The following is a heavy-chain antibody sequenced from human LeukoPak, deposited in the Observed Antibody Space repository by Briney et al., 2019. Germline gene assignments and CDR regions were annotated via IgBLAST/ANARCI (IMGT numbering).Heavy chain of an antibody. D-gene: IGHD2-2*01. CDR1: VLTFSRYA. Sequence: SLRLSCAASVLTFSRYATSWVRQAPRKGLEWGSAISGRGGSTYYADSVKGRFTISSDNSKNTLYLQMTRLSADETALYYCAKDVLDYCCSTSCSNFDYWGQGTLVTVSS. CDR3: AKDVLDYCCSTSCSNFDY. J-gene: IGHJ4*02. V-gene: IGHV3-23*01. CDR2: ISGRGGST.